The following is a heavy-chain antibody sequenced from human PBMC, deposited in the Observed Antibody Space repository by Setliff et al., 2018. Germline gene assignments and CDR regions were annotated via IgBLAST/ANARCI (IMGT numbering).Heavy chain of an antibody. CDR1: GYTFTSYA. Sequence: ASVKVSCKASGYTFTSYAMHWVRQAPGQGLEWMGWINAGNGNTKYSQKFQGRVTITRDTSASTAYMELSSLRSEDTAVYYCARGATVVIYYYMDVWGKGTTVTVSS. CDR2: INAGNGNT. D-gene: IGHD4-17*01. V-gene: IGHV1-3*01. CDR3: ARGATVVIYYYMDV. J-gene: IGHJ6*03.